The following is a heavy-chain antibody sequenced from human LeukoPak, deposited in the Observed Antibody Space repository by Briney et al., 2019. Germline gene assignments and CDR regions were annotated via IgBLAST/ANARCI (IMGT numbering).Heavy chain of an antibody. V-gene: IGHV1-3*01. CDR3: ARVHDYGDSPFDY. CDR1: GYTFTSYA. J-gene: IGHJ4*02. D-gene: IGHD4-17*01. Sequence: GASVKVSCKASGYTFTSYAMHWVRQAPGQRLEWMGWINAGNGNTKYSQKFQGRVTITRDTSASTAYMELSSLRSEDTAVYYCARVHDYGDSPFDYWGQGTLVTVSS. CDR2: INAGNGNT.